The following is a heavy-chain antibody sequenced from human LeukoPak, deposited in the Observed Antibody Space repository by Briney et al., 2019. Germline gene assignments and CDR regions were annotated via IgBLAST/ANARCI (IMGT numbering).Heavy chain of an antibody. Sequence: ASVKVSCKASGYTFTGYYMHWVRQAPGQGLEWMGRVNPHSGGTNHAQKFQGRLTMTRDTSISTAYMELSGLRSDDTALYYCATGINSGSYYYFDYWGQGTLVTVSS. D-gene: IGHD1-26*01. CDR1: GYTFTGYY. CDR3: ATGINSGSYYYFDY. J-gene: IGHJ4*02. V-gene: IGHV1-2*06. CDR2: VNPHSGGT.